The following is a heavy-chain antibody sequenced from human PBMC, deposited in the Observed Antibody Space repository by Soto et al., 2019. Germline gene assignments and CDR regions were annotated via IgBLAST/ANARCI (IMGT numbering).Heavy chain of an antibody. Sequence: SETLSLTCTVSGGSISSYYWSWIRQPPGKGLEWIGYIYYSGSTNYNPSLKSRVTISVDTSKNQFSLKLSSVTAADTAVYYCASLGYSYGPYYYDSSGYCLADWGQGTLVTVSS. D-gene: IGHD3-22*01. J-gene: IGHJ4*02. CDR2: IYYSGST. CDR1: GGSISSYY. CDR3: ASLGYSYGPYYYDSSGYCLAD. V-gene: IGHV4-59*08.